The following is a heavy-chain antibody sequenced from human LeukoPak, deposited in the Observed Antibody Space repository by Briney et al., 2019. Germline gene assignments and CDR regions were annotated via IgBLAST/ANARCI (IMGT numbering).Heavy chain of an antibody. J-gene: IGHJ4*02. CDR1: GFTVSSNH. CDR2: INSGGST. D-gene: IGHD2-21*02. CDR3: ARDGRCGGDCYAS. V-gene: IGHV3-66*01. Sequence: GGSLRLSCAASGFTVSSNHMSWVRRAPGKGLEWVSVINSGGSTYYADSVKGRFTISRDNAKNALYLQMNSLRVEDTAVYYCARDGRCGGDCYASWGQGTLVTVSS.